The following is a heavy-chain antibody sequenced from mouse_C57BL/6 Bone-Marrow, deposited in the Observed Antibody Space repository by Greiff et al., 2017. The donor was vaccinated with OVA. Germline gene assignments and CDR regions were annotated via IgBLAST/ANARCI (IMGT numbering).Heavy chain of an antibody. CDR3: ARVGYYYFDY. Sequence: VMLVESGAELVRPGTSVKMSCKASGYTFTNYWIGWAKQRPGHGLEWIGDIYPGGGYTNYNEKFKGKATLTADKSSSTAYMQFSSLTSEDSAIYYCARVGYYYFDYWGQGTTLTVSS. CDR1: GYTFTNYW. CDR2: IYPGGGYT. D-gene: IGHD1-1*01. V-gene: IGHV1-63*01. J-gene: IGHJ2*01.